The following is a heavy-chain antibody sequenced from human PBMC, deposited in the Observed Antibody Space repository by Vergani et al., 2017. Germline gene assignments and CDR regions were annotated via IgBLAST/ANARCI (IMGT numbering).Heavy chain of an antibody. D-gene: IGHD3-22*01. Sequence: EVQLVQSGAEVKKPGVSLKISCQISGYSFTNYWIGWVRQMPGKGLEWMGIIHPADSDTRYSPSFQGQVTISVDKSISTAYLQRSSLRASDSAMYYCARLYGRDSSGSKYFDYWGQGTLVTVSS. CDR2: IHPADSDT. J-gene: IGHJ4*02. CDR1: GYSFTNYW. CDR3: ARLYGRDSSGSKYFDY. V-gene: IGHV5-51*01.